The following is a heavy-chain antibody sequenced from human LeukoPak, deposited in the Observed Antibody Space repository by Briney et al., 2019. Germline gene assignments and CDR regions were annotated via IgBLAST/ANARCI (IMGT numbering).Heavy chain of an antibody. CDR3: ARDDGSSPYDY. CDR1: GFTVSSNY. D-gene: IGHD6-6*01. Sequence: PGGSLRLSCAASGFTVSSNYMSWIRQAPGKGLEWVSVIYSGGGTYYAGSVKGRFTISRDNSKNTLYLQMNSLRAEDTAVYYCARDDGSSPYDYWGQGTLVTASS. V-gene: IGHV3-66*02. J-gene: IGHJ4*02. CDR2: IYSGGGT.